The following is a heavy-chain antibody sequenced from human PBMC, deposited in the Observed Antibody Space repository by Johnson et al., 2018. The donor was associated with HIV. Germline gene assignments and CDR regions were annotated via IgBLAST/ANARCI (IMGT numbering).Heavy chain of an antibody. Sequence: VQLVESGGGVVRPGGSLRLSCAASGFTFDDHGMSWVRQAPGNGLEWVSGINWNGGTTGYVDSVKGRFTISRDNAKNSLYLQMNSLRAEDTALYDCANYFGSSGYLNPDAFDIWGQGTMVTVSS. CDR1: GFTFDDHG. D-gene: IGHD3-22*01. CDR3: ANYFGSSGYLNPDAFDI. CDR2: INWNGGTT. J-gene: IGHJ3*02. V-gene: IGHV3-20*01.